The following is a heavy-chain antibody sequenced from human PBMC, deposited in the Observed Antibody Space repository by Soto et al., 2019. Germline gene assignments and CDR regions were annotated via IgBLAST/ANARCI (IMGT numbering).Heavy chain of an antibody. Sequence: PGVSLRLSCAASGFTFSSFALHWVRQAPGKGLEWVAVISYDGSIKYYADSVKGRFTISRDNAQKTLSLQMTSLRFDDTAVYFCATDPRSISGVGKFDHWGQGAQVAASS. D-gene: IGHD6-13*01. J-gene: IGHJ4*02. V-gene: IGHV3-30-3*01. CDR1: GFTFSSFA. CDR2: ISYDGSIK. CDR3: ATDPRSISGVGKFDH.